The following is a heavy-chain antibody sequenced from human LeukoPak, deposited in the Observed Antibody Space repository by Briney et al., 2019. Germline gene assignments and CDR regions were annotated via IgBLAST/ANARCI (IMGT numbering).Heavy chain of an antibody. CDR3: ARGYDIDV. CDR1: GGSISSGGYS. Sequence: PSETLSLTCAVSGGSISSGGYSWSWIRQPPGKALEWIGYIYYTGTTKYNPSLKSRATISLDTSKNQFSLKLTSVTAADTALFFCARGYDIDVWGQGTTVTVSS. J-gene: IGHJ6*02. V-gene: IGHV4-61*08. CDR2: IYYTGTT.